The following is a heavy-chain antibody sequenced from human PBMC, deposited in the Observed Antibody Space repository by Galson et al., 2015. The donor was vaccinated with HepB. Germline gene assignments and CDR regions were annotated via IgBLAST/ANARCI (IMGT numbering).Heavy chain of an antibody. CDR1: GSTFTSYY. Sequence: SVKVSCKASGSTFTSYYMHWVRQAPGQGLEWMGIINPSGGSTSYAQKFQGRVTMTRDTSTSTVYMELSSLRSEDTAVYYCATTSSGWCFDYWGQGTLVTVSS. V-gene: IGHV1-46*01. D-gene: IGHD6-19*01. J-gene: IGHJ4*02. CDR2: INPSGGST. CDR3: ATTSSGWCFDY.